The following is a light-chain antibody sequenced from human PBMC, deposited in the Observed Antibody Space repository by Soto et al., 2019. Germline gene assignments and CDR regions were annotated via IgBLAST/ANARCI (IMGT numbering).Light chain of an antibody. CDR2: KAS. CDR1: QTISSW. Sequence: DIQMTQSPSSLSASVGDRVTITCRASQTISSWLAWYQQKPGKAPKLLIYKASTLKSGVPSRFSGSGPGPEFTLTISSLQPDDFATYYCQHYNSYSEAFGQGTKVDSK. CDR3: QHYNSYSEA. J-gene: IGKJ1*01. V-gene: IGKV1-5*03.